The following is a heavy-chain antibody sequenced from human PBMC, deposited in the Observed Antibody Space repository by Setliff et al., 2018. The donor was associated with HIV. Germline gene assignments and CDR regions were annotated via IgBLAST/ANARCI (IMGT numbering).Heavy chain of an antibody. D-gene: IGHD3-10*01. CDR2: IGTLSDT. Sequence: GGSLRLSCAASGFTLRSFDMHWVRQAPGKGLEWVSCIGTLSDTYYPNSVKGRFTISRDNAKNSLYLQMNGLRAGDTAVYFCARAGRRHYYGSGSYAVFDYWGQGIVVTAPQ. CDR1: GFTLRSFD. J-gene: IGHJ4*02. CDR3: ARAGRRHYYGSGSYAVFDY. V-gene: IGHV3-13*01.